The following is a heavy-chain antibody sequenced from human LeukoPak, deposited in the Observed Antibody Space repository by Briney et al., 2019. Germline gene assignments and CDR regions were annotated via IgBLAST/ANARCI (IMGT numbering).Heavy chain of an antibody. V-gene: IGHV1-18*04. CDR1: GYTFTSYG. Sequence: ASVKVSCKAPGYTFTSYGISWVRQAPGQGLEWMGWISAYNGNTNYAQKLQGRVTMTTDTSTSTAYMELRSLRSDDTAVYYCARDGDRYCSGGSCYYYYYGMDVWGKGTTVTVSS. J-gene: IGHJ6*04. CDR2: ISAYNGNT. D-gene: IGHD2-15*01. CDR3: ARDGDRYCSGGSCYYYYYGMDV.